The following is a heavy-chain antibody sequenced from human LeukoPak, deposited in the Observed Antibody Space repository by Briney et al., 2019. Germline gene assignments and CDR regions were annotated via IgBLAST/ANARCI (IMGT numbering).Heavy chain of an antibody. Sequence: GGSLRLSCAASGFTFSDYYMSWIRQAPGKGLEWVSYISSSGSTIFYANSVKGRFTISRDNAKSSLYLQMNSLRAGDTAAYYCARYQGSVTVVTPSPLDSWGQGTLVTVSS. CDR2: ISSSGSTI. V-gene: IGHV3-11*01. CDR1: GFTFSDYY. J-gene: IGHJ4*02. D-gene: IGHD4-23*01. CDR3: ARYQGSVTVVTPSPLDS.